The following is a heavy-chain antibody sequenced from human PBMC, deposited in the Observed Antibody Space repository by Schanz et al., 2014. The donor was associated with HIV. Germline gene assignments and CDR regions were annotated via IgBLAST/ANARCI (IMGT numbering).Heavy chain of an antibody. J-gene: IGHJ4*02. CDR1: GFSFSGFS. CDR3: ARDLHDYGDARTDY. D-gene: IGHD4-17*01. V-gene: IGHV3-21*02. CDR2: IGSGGGYK. Sequence: EVQLVESGGGLVEPGGSLRLSCEASGFSFSGFSMNWVRQAPGKGLEWVSSIGSGGGYKYYADSVNGRFTISRDNAKNSLHLQMSRLGAEDTAVYYCARDLHDYGDARTDYWGQGILVTVSS.